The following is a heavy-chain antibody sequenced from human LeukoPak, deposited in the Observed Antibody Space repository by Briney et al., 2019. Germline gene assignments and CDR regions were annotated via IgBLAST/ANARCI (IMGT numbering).Heavy chain of an antibody. CDR2: ISGSGGST. J-gene: IGHJ4*02. CDR3: AKGMYYYGSGSQYFDY. D-gene: IGHD3-10*01. V-gene: IGHV3-23*01. CDR1: GFTFSNYA. Sequence: PGGSLRLSCAASGFTFSNYAMSWVRQAPGKGLEWVSAISGSGGSTYYADSVKGRFTISRDNSKNTLYLQMNSLRAEDTAVYYCAKGMYYYGSGSQYFDYWGQGTLVTVSS.